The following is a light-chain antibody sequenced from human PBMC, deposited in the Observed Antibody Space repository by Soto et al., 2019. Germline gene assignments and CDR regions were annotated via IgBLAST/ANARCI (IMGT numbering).Light chain of an antibody. J-gene: IGKJ5*01. Sequence: EIVLTQAPATLSLSPGERATLSCRASQSVSSYLAWYQQKPCQAPRVLIYDASNRATGIPARFSGSGSGTDVTLTISSLEPEDFAVYYCQQRSNWPSFGQGTRLEIK. CDR2: DAS. CDR3: QQRSNWPS. CDR1: QSVSSY. V-gene: IGKV3-11*01.